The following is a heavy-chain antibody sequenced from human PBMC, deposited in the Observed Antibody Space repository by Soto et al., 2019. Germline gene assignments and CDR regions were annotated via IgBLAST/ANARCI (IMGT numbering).Heavy chain of an antibody. V-gene: IGHV1-69*13. CDR1: GGTFSSFG. CDR2: XIXXXGXA. D-gene: IGHD5-18*01. Sequence: SVKVSCKASGGTFSSFGSNWVRQAPGQGLEWMXGXIXXXGXAXXXQXXXXRVTITADECTSTAYMELRSLRSEDTAVYYCARAMVTYYYYGMDVWGQGTTVTVSS. J-gene: IGHJ6*02. CDR3: ARAMVTYYYYGMDV.